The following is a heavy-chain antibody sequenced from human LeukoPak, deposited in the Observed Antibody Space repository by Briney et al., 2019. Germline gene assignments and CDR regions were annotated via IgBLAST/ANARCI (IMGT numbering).Heavy chain of an antibody. CDR3: ARGQSRYFDWYLGFFDY. V-gene: IGHV3-21*01. D-gene: IGHD3-9*01. Sequence: GGSLRLSCAASGFTFSSYSMNWVRQAPGEGLEWVSCINTSSNYIYYADSLKGPFTISRDNAKNSLYLQMNSLRAEDTAVYYCARGQSRYFDWYLGFFDYWGQGTLVTGFS. CDR2: INTSSNYI. CDR1: GFTFSSYS. J-gene: IGHJ4*02.